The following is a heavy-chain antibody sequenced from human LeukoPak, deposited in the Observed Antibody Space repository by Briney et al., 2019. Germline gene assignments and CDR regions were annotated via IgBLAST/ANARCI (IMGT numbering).Heavy chain of an antibody. Sequence: SETLSLTCTVSGGSITSYYWSWIRQPAGKGLEWIGRIYTSGSTNYNPSLNSRVTISVDKSMNQFSLKLSSVTAADTAVYYCARDCTDTYCYSYYFDYWGQGTLVTVSS. D-gene: IGHD2-15*01. CDR3: ARDCTDTYCYSYYFDY. CDR1: GGSITSYY. V-gene: IGHV4-4*07. J-gene: IGHJ4*02. CDR2: IYTSGST.